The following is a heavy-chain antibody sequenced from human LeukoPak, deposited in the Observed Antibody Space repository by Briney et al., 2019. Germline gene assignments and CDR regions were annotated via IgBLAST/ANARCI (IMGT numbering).Heavy chain of an antibody. J-gene: IGHJ4*02. V-gene: IGHV4-39*01. CDR3: ARHQGVPAAQFDY. D-gene: IGHD2-2*01. CDR1: GFTVSSNY. Sequence: GSLRLSCAASGFTVSSNYMSWVRQPPGKGLEWIGSIYYSGNTYYNPSLKSRVTISVDTSMYQFSLRLTSVTAADTAVYYCARHQGVPAAQFDYWGQGTLVTVSS. CDR2: IYYSGNT.